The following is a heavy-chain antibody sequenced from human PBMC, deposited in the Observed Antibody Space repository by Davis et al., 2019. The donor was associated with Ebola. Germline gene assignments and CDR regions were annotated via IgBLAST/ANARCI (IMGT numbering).Heavy chain of an antibody. V-gene: IGHV3-21*01. Sequence: PGGSLRLSCAASGFTFSSYSMNWVRQAPGKGLEWVSSISSSSSYIYYADSVKGRFTISRDNAKNSLYLQMNSLRAEDTAVYYCARDPTVTYYNWFDPWGQGTLVTVSS. J-gene: IGHJ5*02. CDR3: ARDPTVTYYNWFDP. CDR1: GFTFSSYS. D-gene: IGHD4-17*01. CDR2: ISSSSSYI.